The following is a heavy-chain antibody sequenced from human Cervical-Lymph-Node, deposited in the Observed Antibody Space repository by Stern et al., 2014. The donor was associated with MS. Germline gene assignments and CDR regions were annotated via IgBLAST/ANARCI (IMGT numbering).Heavy chain of an antibody. V-gene: IGHV4-31*03. CDR2: IHHRGAT. CDR3: AAIGPLMEGAAFDI. CDR1: GAPVNSGGYY. Sequence: QVQLVQSGPGLVKPSQTLSLSCTVSGAPVNSGGYYWTWIRQVPGKGLEWIGYIHHRGATFYNPPLKSRVTISVDTYENQVSLMLSSVTAADTAVYYCAAIGPLMEGAAFDIWGQGTLVTVSS. D-gene: IGHD3-16*01. J-gene: IGHJ3*02.